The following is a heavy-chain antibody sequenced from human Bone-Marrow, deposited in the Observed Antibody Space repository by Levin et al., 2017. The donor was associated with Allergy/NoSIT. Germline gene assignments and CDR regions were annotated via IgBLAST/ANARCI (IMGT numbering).Heavy chain of an antibody. CDR2: ISYSGTT. Sequence: PSETLSLTCSVSGGSVRSDNYYWSWIRQPPGKRLEWIGYISYSGTTTYSPSFESRVTISLGTSENHFSLRLNSLTAADTAVYYCARDHGDSSDAFAIWGQGTMVTVSS. J-gene: IGHJ3*02. V-gene: IGHV4-61*03. CDR3: ARDHGDSSDAFAI. CDR1: GGSVRSDNYY. D-gene: IGHD4-17*01.